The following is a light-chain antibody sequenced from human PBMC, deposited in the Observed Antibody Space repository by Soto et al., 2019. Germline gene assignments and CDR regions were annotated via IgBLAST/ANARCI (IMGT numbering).Light chain of an antibody. CDR3: VSYIESSLTHWV. J-gene: IGLJ3*02. CDR1: YTDVGGYNR. CDR2: EVD. Sequence: QSALTPPASVPGPPGQSITISCTGTYTDVGGYNRVSWYQHHAGKGPKMLIFEVDNRPSGISDRFSGSKSGDTASLTISDLQAEDEADYYCVSYIESSLTHWVCGGGSKGTVL. V-gene: IGLV2-14*01.